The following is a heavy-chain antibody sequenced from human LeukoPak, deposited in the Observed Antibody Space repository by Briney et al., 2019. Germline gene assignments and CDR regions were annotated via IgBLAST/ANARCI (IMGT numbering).Heavy chain of an antibody. V-gene: IGHV4-39*01. D-gene: IGHD3-16*02. J-gene: IGHJ4*02. CDR2: LSHAGNT. Sequence: SETLSLTCSVSGDSVRNDFYYWGWIRQPPGKGLEWVACLSHAGNTWYNPSLESRVTISVDTSKNQFSLKLSSVTAADTAVYYCASGKYDYVWGSYRLSFDYWGQGTLVTVSS. CDR1: GDSVRNDFYY. CDR3: ASGKYDYVWGSYRLSFDY.